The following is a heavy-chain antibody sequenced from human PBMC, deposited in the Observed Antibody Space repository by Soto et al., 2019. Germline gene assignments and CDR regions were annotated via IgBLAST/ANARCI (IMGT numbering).Heavy chain of an antibody. V-gene: IGHV1-2*04. Sequence: ASVKVSCKASGYTFTSYGISWVRQAPGQGLEWMGWINPNSGGTNYAQKFQGWVTMTRDTSISTAYMELSRLRSDDTAVYYCARSDIVATNHMDVWGKGTTVTVSS. J-gene: IGHJ6*03. CDR3: ARSDIVATNHMDV. D-gene: IGHD5-12*01. CDR2: INPNSGGT. CDR1: GYTFTSYG.